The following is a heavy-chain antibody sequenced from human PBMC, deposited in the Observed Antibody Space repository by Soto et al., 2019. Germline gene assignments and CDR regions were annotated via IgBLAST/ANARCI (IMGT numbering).Heavy chain of an antibody. CDR1: GYTFINYG. V-gene: IGHV1-18*01. CDR2: ISPYNDDT. J-gene: IGHJ6*02. Sequence: ASVKVSCKTSGYTFINYGISWVRQAPGQGPEWMGWISPYNDDTKYAQKFQGRVTFTADESTSTAYMELSSLRSDDTAVYYCAREDRDRETGLVPAAIDGMDVWGQGTTVTVSS. CDR3: AREDRDRETGLVPAAIDGMDV. D-gene: IGHD2-2*01.